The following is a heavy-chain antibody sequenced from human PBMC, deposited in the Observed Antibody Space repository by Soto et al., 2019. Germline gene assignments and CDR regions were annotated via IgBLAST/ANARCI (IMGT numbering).Heavy chain of an antibody. CDR3: AKALYGSSSSPIDF. J-gene: IGHJ4*02. CDR2: ITWNSVYT. CDR1: GFTFDDYA. Sequence: EVQLVESGGGLVQPGRSLRLSCAASGFTFDDYAMHWVRQAPGKGLEWVSYITWNSVYTGYADSAKGRFTISRDNANNSLYLQMNSLKPEDTAFYYCAKALYGSSSSPIDFWGQGTLVTVSS. D-gene: IGHD6-13*01. V-gene: IGHV3-9*01.